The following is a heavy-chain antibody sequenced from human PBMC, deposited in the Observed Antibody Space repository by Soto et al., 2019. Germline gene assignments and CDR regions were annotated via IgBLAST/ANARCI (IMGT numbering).Heavy chain of an antibody. D-gene: IGHD2-8*01. CDR3: ARDSTYCTNGVCYLGAFDI. J-gene: IGHJ3*02. V-gene: IGHV1-46*03. CDR1: GYTFTSYY. Sequence: GASVKVSCKASGYTFTSYYMHWVRQAPGQGLEWMGIINPSGGSTSYAQKFQGRVTMTRDTSTSTVYMELSSLRSEDTAVYYCARDSTYCTNGVCYLGAFDIWGQGTMVTVSS. CDR2: INPSGGST.